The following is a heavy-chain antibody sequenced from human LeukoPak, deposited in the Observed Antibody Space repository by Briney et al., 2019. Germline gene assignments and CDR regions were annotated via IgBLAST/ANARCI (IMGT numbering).Heavy chain of an antibody. J-gene: IGHJ4*02. D-gene: IGHD6-19*01. CDR2: ISYDGSNK. CDR1: GFTFSSYA. Sequence: PGGSLRLSCAASGFTFSSYAMHWVRQAPGKGLEWVAVISYDGSNKYYADSVKGRFTISRDNSKNTLYLQMNSLRAEDTAVYYCARDGQWLGGRFDYWGQGTLVTVSS. V-gene: IGHV3-30-3*01. CDR3: ARDGQWLGGRFDY.